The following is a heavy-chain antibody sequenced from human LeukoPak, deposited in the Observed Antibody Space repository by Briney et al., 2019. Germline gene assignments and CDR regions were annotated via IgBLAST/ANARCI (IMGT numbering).Heavy chain of an antibody. CDR1: GFTFSSYG. D-gene: IGHD3-10*01. CDR3: ASWITMVRGVIRGMDV. CDR2: ISSSSSYI. Sequence: GGSLRLSCAASGFTFSSYGMNWVRQAPGKGLEWVSSISSSSSYIYYADSVKGRFTISRDNAKNSLYLQMNSLGAEDTAVYYCASWITMVRGVIRGMDVWGQGTTVTVSS. V-gene: IGHV3-21*01. J-gene: IGHJ6*02.